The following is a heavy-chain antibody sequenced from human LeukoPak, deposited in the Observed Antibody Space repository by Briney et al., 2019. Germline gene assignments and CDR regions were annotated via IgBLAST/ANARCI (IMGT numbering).Heavy chain of an antibody. D-gene: IGHD4-17*01. V-gene: IGHV3-30*02. CDR3: AKDCAGDYGDYDVSYFDY. J-gene: IGHJ4*02. CDR1: GFTFCSYG. Sequence: GGSLTLSCAASGFTFCSYGMLWVPQAPGKGLVGVIDIWYDGNNKYYADFVEGRLTISRDNSKNTLYLLMSSLRAEDTAVYYCAKDCAGDYGDYDVSYFDYWGQGTLVTVSS. CDR2: IWYDGNNK.